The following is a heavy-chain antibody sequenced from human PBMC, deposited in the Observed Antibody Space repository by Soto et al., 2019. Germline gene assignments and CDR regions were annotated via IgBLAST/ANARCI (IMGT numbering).Heavy chain of an antibody. D-gene: IGHD3-3*01. CDR2: INHSGST. J-gene: IGHJ5*02. CDR3: ARTAFWSAYRARWFDP. CDR1: GGSFSGYY. Sequence: PSETLSLTCAVYGGSFSGYYWSWIRQPPGKGLEWIGEINHSGSTNYNPSLKSRVTISVDTSKNQFSLKLSSVTAADTAAYYCARTAFWSAYRARWFDPWGQGTLVTVS. V-gene: IGHV4-34*01.